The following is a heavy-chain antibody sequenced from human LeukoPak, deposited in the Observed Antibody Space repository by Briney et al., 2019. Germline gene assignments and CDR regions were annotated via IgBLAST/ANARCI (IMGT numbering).Heavy chain of an antibody. D-gene: IGHD6-13*01. CDR2: IYYSGST. J-gene: IGHJ5*02. CDR3: ARGQGSTWTGWFDP. CDR1: GDSISSYY. V-gene: IGHV4-59*01. Sequence: SETLSLXCTVSGDSISSYYWSWTRPPPGKALEWIGYIYYSGSTEYNPSLKSRVTILVDTSKNQFSLKLSSVTAADTAVYFCARGQGSTWTGWFDPWGQGTLVTVSS.